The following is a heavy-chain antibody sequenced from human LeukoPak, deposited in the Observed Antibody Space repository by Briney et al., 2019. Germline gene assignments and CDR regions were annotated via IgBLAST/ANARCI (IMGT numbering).Heavy chain of an antibody. Sequence: GGSLRLSCAASGFTFSSYEMNWVRQAPGKGLEWVSYISSSGSTIYYADSVKGRFTISRDNAKNSLYLQMNSLRAEDTAVYYSAKDHYYCDSNGGFDYWGQGTLVTVSS. D-gene: IGHD3-22*01. J-gene: IGHJ4*02. V-gene: IGHV3-48*03. CDR2: ISSSGSTI. CDR3: AKDHYYCDSNGGFDY. CDR1: GFTFSSYE.